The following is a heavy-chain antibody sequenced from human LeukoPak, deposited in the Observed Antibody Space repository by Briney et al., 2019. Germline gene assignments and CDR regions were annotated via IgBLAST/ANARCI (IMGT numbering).Heavy chain of an antibody. CDR3: AGQMAPGLVDY. CDR1: GGPITVYH. V-gene: IGHV4-59*07. Sequence: SDTLSLTCSVSGGPITVYHWIWIRQPPGKGLEFIGYIHYTGSTNYNSSLTSRISISTDTSKNQFSLKLSSVTAADTAVYYCAGQMAPGLVDYWGQGTLVTVSS. D-gene: IGHD5-24*01. CDR2: IHYTGST. J-gene: IGHJ4*02.